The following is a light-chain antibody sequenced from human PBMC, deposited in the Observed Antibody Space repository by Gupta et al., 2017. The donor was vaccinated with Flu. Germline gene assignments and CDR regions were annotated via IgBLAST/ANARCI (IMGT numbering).Light chain of an antibody. V-gene: IGKV2-30*01. CDR1: QSTGDRYGNNY. CDR2: EVA. J-gene: IGKJ2*02. CDR3: TRGTPPWT. Sequence: TLGQAASIYCTSTQSTGDRYGNNYLFWFEQRPSQAPRRLIYEVANRDAGVTDRFSGSGSGEGNDFTLKSSRGEDEAGGVYYGTRGTPPWTFGQGTXLEIK.